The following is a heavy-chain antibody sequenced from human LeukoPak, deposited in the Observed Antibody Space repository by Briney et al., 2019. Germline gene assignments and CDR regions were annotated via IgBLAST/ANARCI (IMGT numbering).Heavy chain of an antibody. D-gene: IGHD4-17*01. CDR3: ARSSSTLPTDYFDY. V-gene: IGHV4-31*03. CDR1: GGSISSGGHY. CDR2: IYYSGSA. Sequence: SETLSLTCTVSGGSISSGGHYWSWFRQHPGKGLEWIGYIYYSGSAYYNPSLKSRFTISVDTSKNQFSLKLSSVTAADAAVYYCARSSSTLPTDYFDYWGQGTLVTVSS. J-gene: IGHJ4*02.